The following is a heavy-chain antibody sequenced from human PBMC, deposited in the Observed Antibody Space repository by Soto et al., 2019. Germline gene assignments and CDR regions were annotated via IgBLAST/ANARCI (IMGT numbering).Heavy chain of an antibody. D-gene: IGHD3-16*02. J-gene: IGHJ6*03. CDR1: GFTFDDYG. CDR2: INWNGGST. CDR3: ARGVSGSYPDYYYYYMDV. Sequence: GGSLRLSCAASGFTFDDYGMSWVRQAPGKGLEWVSGINWNGGSTGYADSVKGRFTISRDNAKNSLYLQMNSLRAEDTALYHCARGVSGSYPDYYYYYMDVWGKGTTVTVSS. V-gene: IGHV3-20*01.